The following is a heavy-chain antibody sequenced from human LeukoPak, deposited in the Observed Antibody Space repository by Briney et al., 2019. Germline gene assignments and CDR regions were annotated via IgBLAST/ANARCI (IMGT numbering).Heavy chain of an antibody. CDR3: ERDHNSWYEVDS. CDR1: GFTFSNYA. J-gene: IGHJ3*02. Sequence: GRSLRLSCAASGFTFSNYAMHWVRQAPGKGLEWVAVISYDGSNKYYADSVKGGFTISRDNSKNTLYLQMNSLRFEDTAVYYCERDHNSWYEVDSWGQGTMVTVSS. CDR2: ISYDGSNK. D-gene: IGHD6-13*01. V-gene: IGHV3-30*04.